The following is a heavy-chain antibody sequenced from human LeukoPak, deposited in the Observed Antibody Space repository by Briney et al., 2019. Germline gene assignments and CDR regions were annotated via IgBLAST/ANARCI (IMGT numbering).Heavy chain of an antibody. D-gene: IGHD6-13*01. V-gene: IGHV4-34*01. CDR3: ARGHSSSWYLSYYYYYMDV. CDR1: GGSFSGYY. Sequence: SETLSLTCAVCGGSFSGYYWSWIRQPPGKGLEWIGEINHSGSTNYNPSLKSRVTISVDTSKNQFSLKLSSVTAADTAVYYCARGHSSSWYLSYYYYYMDVWGKGTTVTVSS. J-gene: IGHJ6*03. CDR2: INHSGST.